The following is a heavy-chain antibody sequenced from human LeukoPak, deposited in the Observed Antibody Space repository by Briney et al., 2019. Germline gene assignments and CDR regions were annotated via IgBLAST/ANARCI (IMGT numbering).Heavy chain of an antibody. CDR1: GYTFTSYG. CDR2: ISAYNGNT. Sequence: GALVKVSCKASGYTFTSYGISWVRQAPGQGLEWMGWISAYNGNTNYAQKLQGRVTMPTDTSTSTAYMELRSLRSDDTAVYYCARGAYDFWSGYYPSDYWGQGTLVTVSS. D-gene: IGHD3-3*01. V-gene: IGHV1-18*01. CDR3: ARGAYDFWSGYYPSDY. J-gene: IGHJ4*02.